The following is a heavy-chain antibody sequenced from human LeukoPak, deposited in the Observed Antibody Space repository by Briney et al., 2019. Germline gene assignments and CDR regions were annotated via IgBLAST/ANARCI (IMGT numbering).Heavy chain of an antibody. V-gene: IGHV1-69-2*01. J-gene: IGHJ5*02. CDR1: GYTFTDYY. CDR3: ATLVGAHDWFDP. D-gene: IGHD1-26*01. CDR2: VDPEDGET. Sequence: ASVKISCKVSGYTFTDYYMHWVQQAPGKGLEWMGLVDPEDGETIYAEKFQGRVTITADTSTDTAYMELSSLRFEDTAVYYCATLVGAHDWFDPWGQGTLVTVSS.